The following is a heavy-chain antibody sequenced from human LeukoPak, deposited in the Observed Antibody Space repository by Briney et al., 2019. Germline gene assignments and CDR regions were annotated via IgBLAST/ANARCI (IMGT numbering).Heavy chain of an antibody. Sequence: NPSETLSLTCTVSGGSVSSGSYYWSWIRQPPGKGLEWIGYIYYSGSTNYNPSLKSRVTISVDTSKNQFSLKLSSVTAADTAVYYCARIADFDWLLVDYWGQGTLVTVSS. CDR3: ARIADFDWLLVDY. V-gene: IGHV4-61*01. CDR1: GGSVSSGSYY. J-gene: IGHJ4*02. CDR2: IYYSGST. D-gene: IGHD3-9*01.